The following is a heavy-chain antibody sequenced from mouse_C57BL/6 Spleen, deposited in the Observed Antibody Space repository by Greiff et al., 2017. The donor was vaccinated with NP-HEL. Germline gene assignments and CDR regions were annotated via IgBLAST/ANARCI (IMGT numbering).Heavy chain of an antibody. Sequence: QVQLQQSGAELVKPGASVKISCKASGYAFSSYWMNWVKQRPGKGLEWIGQIYPGDGDTNYNGKFKGKATLTADKSSSTAYMQLSRLTSEDSAVYCCARRGVGSYAMDYWGQGTSVTVSS. CDR2: IYPGDGDT. V-gene: IGHV1-80*01. J-gene: IGHJ4*01. CDR1: GYAFSSYW. D-gene: IGHD1-1*02. CDR3: ARRGVGSYAMDY.